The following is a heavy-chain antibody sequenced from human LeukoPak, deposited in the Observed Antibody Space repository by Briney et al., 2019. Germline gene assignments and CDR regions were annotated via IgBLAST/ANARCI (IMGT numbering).Heavy chain of an antibody. D-gene: IGHD1-7*01. J-gene: IGHJ4*02. CDR3: TTGVFWYNWNYVGWDYFDY. CDR2: IKSKTDGGTT. Sequence: GGSLRLSCAASGFTFSDYYMSWIRQAPGKGLEWVGRIKSKTDGGTTDYAAPVKGRFTISRDDSKNTLYLQMNSPKTEDTAVYYCTTGVFWYNWNYVGWDYFDYWGQGTLVTVSS. V-gene: IGHV3-15*01. CDR1: GFTFSDYY.